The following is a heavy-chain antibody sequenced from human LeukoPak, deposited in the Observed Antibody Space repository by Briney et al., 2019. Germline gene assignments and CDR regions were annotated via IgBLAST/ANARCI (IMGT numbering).Heavy chain of an antibody. CDR2: ISWDGGST. V-gene: IGHV3-43D*03. CDR1: GFTFSSYS. Sequence: AGGSLRLSCAASGFTFSSYSMNWVRQAPGKGLEWVSLISWDGGSTYYADSVKGRFTISRDNSKNSLYLQMNSLRAEDTALYYCAKDKGLKWELSYFDYWGQGTLVTVSS. D-gene: IGHD1-26*01. J-gene: IGHJ4*02. CDR3: AKDKGLKWELSYFDY.